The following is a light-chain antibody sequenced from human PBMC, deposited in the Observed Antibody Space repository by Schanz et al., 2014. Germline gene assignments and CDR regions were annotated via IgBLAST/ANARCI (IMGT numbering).Light chain of an antibody. CDR2: AAS. CDR1: QNINSKY. CDR3: QQYGSSPPCT. V-gene: IGKV3-20*01. Sequence: EIVLTQSPGTLSLSPGEGATLSCRASQNINSKYLAWYQQKPGQAPRLLISAASNRATGIPDRFSGSGSGTDFTLTISRLEPEDFAVYYCQQYGSSPPCTFGQGTKLEIK. J-gene: IGKJ2*02.